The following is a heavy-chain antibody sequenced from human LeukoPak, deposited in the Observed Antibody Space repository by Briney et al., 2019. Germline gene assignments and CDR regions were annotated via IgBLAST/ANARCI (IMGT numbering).Heavy chain of an antibody. CDR3: ARVLWFGELFLDAFDI. D-gene: IGHD3-10*01. CDR1: GYTFTGHY. Sequence: ASVKVSCKASGYTFTGHYMHWVRQAPGQGLEWMGWINPNSGGTNYAQKFQGRVTMTRDTSISTAYMELSRLRSDDTAVYYCARVLWFGELFLDAFDIWGQGTMVTVSS. CDR2: INPNSGGT. J-gene: IGHJ3*02. V-gene: IGHV1-2*02.